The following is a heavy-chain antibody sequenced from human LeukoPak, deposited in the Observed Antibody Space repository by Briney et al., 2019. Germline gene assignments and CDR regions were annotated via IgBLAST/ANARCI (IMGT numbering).Heavy chain of an antibody. CDR2: IDQGGSVR. Sequence: PGGSRRLSCAASGFSFSTYWMSWVRQTPEKGLEFVANIDQGGSVRNYMDSLKGRCTIPRDNAKKSLYLEINSLRADDTAVYYCARDPESSSFDLWGRGALVTVSS. D-gene: IGHD6-13*01. CDR3: ARDPESSSFDL. CDR1: GFSFSTYW. V-gene: IGHV3-7*01. J-gene: IGHJ4*02.